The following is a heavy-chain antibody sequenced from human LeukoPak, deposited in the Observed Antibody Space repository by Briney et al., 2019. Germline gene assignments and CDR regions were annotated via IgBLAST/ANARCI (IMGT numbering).Heavy chain of an antibody. CDR2: INHRGSN. Sequence: PSETMSLTRSLEGVSHSRYFWCWLRQPPGKVLDGMGEINHRGSNNYNPALKSRVTISVETSKNQFSLKLSSVTAADTAVYYCARGLSFDPWGQGTLVTVSS. D-gene: IGHD3-10*01. V-gene: IGHV4-34*01. CDR1: GVSHSRYF. J-gene: IGHJ5*02. CDR3: ARGLSFDP.